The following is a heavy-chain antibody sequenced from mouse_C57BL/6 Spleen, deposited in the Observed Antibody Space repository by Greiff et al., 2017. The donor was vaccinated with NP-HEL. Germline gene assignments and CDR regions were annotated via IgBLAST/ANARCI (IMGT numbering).Heavy chain of an antibody. CDR2: ISSGSSTI. CDR1: GFTFSDYG. D-gene: IGHD1-1*01. J-gene: IGHJ4*01. V-gene: IGHV5-17*01. Sequence: EVMLVESGGGLVKPGGSLKLSCAASGFTFSDYGMHWVRQAPEKGLEWVAYISSGSSTIYYADTVKGRFTISRDNAKNTLFLQMTSLRSEDTAMYYCARRATTVVATEAMDYWGQGTSVTVSS. CDR3: ARRATTVVATEAMDY.